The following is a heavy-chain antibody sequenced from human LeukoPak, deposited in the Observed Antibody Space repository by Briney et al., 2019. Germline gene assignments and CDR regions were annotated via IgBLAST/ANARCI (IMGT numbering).Heavy chain of an antibody. CDR1: GGSISSGGYY. Sequence: PSETLSLTCTVSGGSISSGGYYWTWIRQPPGKGLEWGLEWIGYIYQSGSTYYNPSLKSRVTISVDRSKNQFSLKLSSVTAADTAVYYCARGVDCSSSSCYQWLDPWGQGTLVTVSS. J-gene: IGHJ5*02. D-gene: IGHD2-2*01. V-gene: IGHV4-30-2*01. CDR2: IYQSGST. CDR3: ARGVDCSSSSCYQWLDP.